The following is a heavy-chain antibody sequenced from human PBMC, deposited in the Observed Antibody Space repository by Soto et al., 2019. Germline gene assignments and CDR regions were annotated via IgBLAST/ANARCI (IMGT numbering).Heavy chain of an antibody. CDR3: ATWHEREHAFDV. V-gene: IGHV3-53*01. J-gene: IGHJ3*01. D-gene: IGHD1-1*01. CDR1: GLTISGKKY. CDR2: LDDVDGS. Sequence: DVQLVESGGGLIQPGESLRLSCAAFGLTISGKKYVAWVRQAPAKGLGWVSALDDVDGSFYADSVTGRFTTSSHSSNTTVYVQMNDLRPDDTAVYYCATWHEREHAFDVWGQGTTVTISS.